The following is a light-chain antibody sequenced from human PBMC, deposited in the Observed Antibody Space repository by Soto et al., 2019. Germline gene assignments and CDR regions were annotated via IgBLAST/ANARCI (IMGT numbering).Light chain of an antibody. Sequence: IQMTQSPSSLSASVGDRVTITCRASQGVSNSLAWYQQKPGHFPKLLIYDASTLQSGVPSRFSGSGAGTDFTLTISSLQPEDVATFYCQQYNSAPRAFRQGTKVDIK. CDR1: QGVSNS. CDR2: DAS. J-gene: IGKJ1*01. CDR3: QQYNSAPRA. V-gene: IGKV1-27*01.